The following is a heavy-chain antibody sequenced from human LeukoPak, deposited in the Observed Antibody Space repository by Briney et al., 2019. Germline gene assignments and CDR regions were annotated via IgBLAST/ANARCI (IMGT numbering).Heavy chain of an antibody. CDR2: IWYNGSNK. Sequence: GGSLRLSCAASGFTFSSYGMHWVRQAPGKGLEWVAVIWYNGSNKYYADSVKGRFTISRDNSKNTLYLQMNSLRAEDTAVYYCARDMYYYDSSGYYGNTPPHYWGQGTLVTVSS. V-gene: IGHV3-33*01. CDR3: ARDMYYYDSSGYYGNTPPHY. D-gene: IGHD3-22*01. J-gene: IGHJ4*02. CDR1: GFTFSSYG.